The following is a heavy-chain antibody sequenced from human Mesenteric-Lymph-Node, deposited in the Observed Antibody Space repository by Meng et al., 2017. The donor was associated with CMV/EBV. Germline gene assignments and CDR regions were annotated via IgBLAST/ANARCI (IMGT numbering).Heavy chain of an antibody. D-gene: IGHD3-10*01. Sequence: GESLKISCTASGFTFGDYAMSWVRQAPGKGLEWVSAISAGGGSTHYADSVKGRFTISRDNSKNTLYLQMNSLRAGDTAVYYCAKTYSYGSGSYRAPLGYWGQGTLVTVSS. CDR1: GFTFGDYA. CDR2: ISAGGGST. CDR3: AKTYSYGSGSYRAPLGY. J-gene: IGHJ4*02. V-gene: IGHV3-23*01.